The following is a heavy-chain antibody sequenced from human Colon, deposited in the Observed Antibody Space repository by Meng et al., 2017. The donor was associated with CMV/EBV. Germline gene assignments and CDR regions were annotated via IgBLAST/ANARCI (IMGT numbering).Heavy chain of an antibody. CDR3: GRNRVDL. D-gene: IGHD1-14*01. J-gene: IGHJ5*02. CDR2: IKYDGSEK. Sequence: LSLTCAASGFTFSSYWMSWVRQAPGKGLEWVANIKYDGSEKFYVDSVKGRFTISRDNAKNSLFLQMNSLRVDDTAVYYCGRNRVDLWGQGTLVTVSS. V-gene: IGHV3-7*01. CDR1: GFTFSSYW.